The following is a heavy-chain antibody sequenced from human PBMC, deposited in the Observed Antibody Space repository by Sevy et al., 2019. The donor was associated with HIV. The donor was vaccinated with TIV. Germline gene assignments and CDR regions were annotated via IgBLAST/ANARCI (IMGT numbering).Heavy chain of an antibody. Sequence: ASVKVSCKASGGTFNSYGINWVRQAPGQGLEWMGGIIPIFCTTNYAQKFQGRVTITVDKSTSTVHMELSSLRSEDTAEYYCALDSNAYDIWGQGTMVTVSS. D-gene: IGHD3-22*01. J-gene: IGHJ3*02. CDR1: GGTFNSYG. V-gene: IGHV1-69*06. CDR3: ALDSNAYDI. CDR2: IIPIFCTT.